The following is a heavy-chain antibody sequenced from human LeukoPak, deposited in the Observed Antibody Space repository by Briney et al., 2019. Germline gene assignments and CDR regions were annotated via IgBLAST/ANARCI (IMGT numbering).Heavy chain of an antibody. V-gene: IGHV3-21*01. CDR2: ISSSSSYI. Sequence: PGGSLRLSCAASGFTFSSYSMNWVRQAPGKGLEWVSSISSSSSYIYYADSVKGRFTISRDNSKNTLYLQMNSLRAEDTAVYYCARDRCSSTSCYRPYGMDVWGQGTTVTVSS. J-gene: IGHJ6*02. CDR3: ARDRCSSTSCYRPYGMDV. CDR1: GFTFSSYS. D-gene: IGHD2-2*01.